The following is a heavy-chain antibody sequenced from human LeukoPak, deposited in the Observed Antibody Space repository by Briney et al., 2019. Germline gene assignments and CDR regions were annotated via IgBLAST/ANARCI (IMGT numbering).Heavy chain of an antibody. Sequence: GGSLRLSCAASEFTFSSYWMSWVRQAPGKGLEWVANIKQDGGQIYYLESVKGRFAVSRDNAKNSLYLQMNSLRAEDTAVYYCARLGARQMLEYWGQGTLVTVSS. D-gene: IGHD4-17*01. V-gene: IGHV3-7*01. CDR2: IKQDGGQI. J-gene: IGHJ4*02. CDR1: EFTFSSYW. CDR3: ARLGARQMLEY.